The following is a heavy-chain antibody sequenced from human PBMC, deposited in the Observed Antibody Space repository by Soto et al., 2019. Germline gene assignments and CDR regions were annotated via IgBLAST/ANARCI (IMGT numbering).Heavy chain of an antibody. V-gene: IGHV4-31*03. D-gene: IGHD6-13*01. CDR1: GGSISSGGYY. CDR3: ASRAAAGTNWFDP. J-gene: IGHJ5*02. CDR2: ISYSGSA. Sequence: VQLQESGPGLVKPSQTLSLTCTVSGGSISSGGYYWSWIRQHPGKGLEWIGYISYSGSAYYNPSLKRRVTISVDTSKNQFSLKLSSVTAADTAVYYCASRAAAGTNWFDPWGQGTLVTVSS.